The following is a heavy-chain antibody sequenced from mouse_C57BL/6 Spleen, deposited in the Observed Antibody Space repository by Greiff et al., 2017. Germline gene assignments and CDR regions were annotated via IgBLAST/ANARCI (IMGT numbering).Heavy chain of an antibody. V-gene: IGHV2-2*01. CDR1: GFSLTSYG. Sequence: QVQLKESGPGLVQPSQSLSITCTVSGFSLTSYGVHWVRQSPGKGLEWLGVIWSGGSTDYNAAFISRLSISKDNSKSQVFFKMNRLQADATAIYYCARKGPYYDAGYFDVWGTGTTVTVSS. CDR3: ARKGPYYDAGYFDV. D-gene: IGHD2-4*01. CDR2: IWSGGST. J-gene: IGHJ1*03.